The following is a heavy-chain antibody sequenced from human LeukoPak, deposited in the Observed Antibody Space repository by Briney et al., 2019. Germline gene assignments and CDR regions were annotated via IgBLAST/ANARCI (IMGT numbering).Heavy chain of an antibody. CDR3: AREGYSYGYDH. CDR1: GFTFSNYQ. CDR2: TSSSSSYI. J-gene: IGHJ5*02. D-gene: IGHD5-18*01. V-gene: IGHV3-21*01. Sequence: GGSLRLSCAASGFTFSNYQMNWVRQAPGKGLEWVSCTSSSSSYIYYADSVKGRFTISRDNAKNSLFLQMNSLRAEDTAVYYCAREGYSYGYDHWGQGTLVTVSS.